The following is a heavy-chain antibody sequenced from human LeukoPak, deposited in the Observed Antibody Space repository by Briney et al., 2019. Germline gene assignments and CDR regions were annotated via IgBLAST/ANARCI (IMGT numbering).Heavy chain of an antibody. V-gene: IGHV3-11*05. D-gene: IGHD1-7*01. CDR1: GFTFSDCY. J-gene: IGHJ4*02. CDR3: ARVGRTSIGFDY. Sequence: GGSLRLSCAASGFTFSDCYMSWIRQAPGKGLEWVSYISSSGNYANYADSVKGRFTISRDNGKKSLSLQMESLRAEDMAVYYCARVGRTSIGFDYWGQGTVVTVSS. CDR2: ISSSGNYA.